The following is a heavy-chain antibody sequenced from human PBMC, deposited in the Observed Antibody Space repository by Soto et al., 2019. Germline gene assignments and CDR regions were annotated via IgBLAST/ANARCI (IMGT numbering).Heavy chain of an antibody. J-gene: IGHJ4*02. CDR1: GYTFTNYY. CDR2: LRPRTGNT. CDR3: AREPNESFYFDY. Sequence: ASVKVSCKASGYTFTNYYIHWLRQAPGQGLEWLGILRPRTGNTGYAQRFQGRVTMTRDTSTGTVYMELTSLKSDDTAVYYCAREPNESFYFDYWGQGTQVSVCS. V-gene: IGHV1-46*01.